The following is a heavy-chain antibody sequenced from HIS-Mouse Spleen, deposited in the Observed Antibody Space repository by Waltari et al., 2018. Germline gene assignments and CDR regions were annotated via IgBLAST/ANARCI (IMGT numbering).Heavy chain of an antibody. CDR1: GFTVSSNY. J-gene: IGHJ6*02. V-gene: IGHV3-66*01. CDR3: ATASYGYYYYGMDV. Sequence: EVQLVESGGGLVQPGGSLRLSCAASGFTVSSNYMSWVRQAPGKGLGCVSVIYSGGSTYYADSVKGRFTISRDNSKNTLYLQMNSLRAEDTAVYYCATASYGYYYYGMDVWGQGTTVTVSS. D-gene: IGHD5-18*01. CDR2: IYSGGST.